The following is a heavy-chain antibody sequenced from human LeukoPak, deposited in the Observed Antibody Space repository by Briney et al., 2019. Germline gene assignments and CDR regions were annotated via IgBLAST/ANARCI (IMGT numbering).Heavy chain of an antibody. V-gene: IGHV3-23*01. CDR2: ISGSGGST. CDR3: AKDAAPSSGWYFFYYYYMDV. CDR1: GFTFNSYA. J-gene: IGHJ6*03. D-gene: IGHD6-19*01. Sequence: PGGSLRLSCAASGFTFNSYAMSWVRQAPGKGLEWVSAISGSGGSTYYADSVKGRFTISRDNSKNTLYLQMNSLRAEDTAVYYCAKDAAPSSGWYFFYYYYMDVWGKGTTVTVSS.